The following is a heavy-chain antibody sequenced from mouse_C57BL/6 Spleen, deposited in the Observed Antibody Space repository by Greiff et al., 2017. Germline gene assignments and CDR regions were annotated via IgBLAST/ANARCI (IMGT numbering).Heavy chain of an antibody. CDR2: INPNNGGT. CDR3: ARPGKGAWFAY. V-gene: IGHV1-22*01. J-gene: IGHJ3*01. D-gene: IGHD4-1*01. CDR1: GYTFTDYN. Sequence: EVQLQQSGPELVKPGASVKMSCKASGYTFTDYNMHWVKQSHGKSLEWIGDINPNNGGTSYNQKFKGKATLTVNKSSSTAYMELRSLTSEDSAVYYCARPGKGAWFAYWGQGTLVTVSA.